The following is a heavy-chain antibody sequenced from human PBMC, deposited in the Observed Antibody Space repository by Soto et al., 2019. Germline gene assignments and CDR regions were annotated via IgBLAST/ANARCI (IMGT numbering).Heavy chain of an antibody. CDR1: GGTFSSYA. D-gene: IGHD6-6*01. CDR3: ARESIAARPGANY. CDR2: IIPIFGTA. J-gene: IGHJ4*02. V-gene: IGHV1-69*13. Sequence: GASVKVSCKASGGTFSSYAISWVRRAPGQGLEWMGGIIPIFGTANYAQKFQGRVTITADESTSTAYMELSSLRSEDTAVYYCARESIAARPGANYWGQGTLVTVSS.